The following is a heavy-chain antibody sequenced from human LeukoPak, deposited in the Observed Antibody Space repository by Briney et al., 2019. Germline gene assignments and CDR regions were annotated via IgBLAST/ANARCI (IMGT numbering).Heavy chain of an antibody. CDR1: GFTFSSYS. CDR2: ISSSSSYI. CDR3: ARGRYDFWSGYSPPFDY. D-gene: IGHD3-3*01. J-gene: IGHJ4*02. Sequence: GGSLRLSCAASGFTFSSYSMNWVRQAPGKGLKWVSSISSSSSYIYYADSVKGRFTISRDNAKNPLYLQMNSLRAEDTAVYYCARGRYDFWSGYSPPFDYWGQGTLVTVSS. V-gene: IGHV3-21*01.